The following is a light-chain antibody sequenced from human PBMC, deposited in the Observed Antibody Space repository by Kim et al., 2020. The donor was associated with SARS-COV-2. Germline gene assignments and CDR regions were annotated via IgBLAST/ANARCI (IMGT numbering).Light chain of an antibody. J-gene: IGLJ2*01. CDR3: QAWDSTFHVV. CDR1: KLGDKY. CDR2: QDS. V-gene: IGLV3-1*01. Sequence: VSPGQTASITCSGDKLGDKYACWYQQKPGQSPVLVIYQDSKRPSGIPERFSGSNSGNTATLTISGTQAMDEADYYCQAWDSTFHVVFGGGTKLTVL.